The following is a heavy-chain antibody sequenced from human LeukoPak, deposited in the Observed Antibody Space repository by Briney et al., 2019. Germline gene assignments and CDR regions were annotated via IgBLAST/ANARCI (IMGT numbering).Heavy chain of an antibody. J-gene: IGHJ4*02. CDR2: ISGSGGGT. CDR3: AKARAYYDILTGYSYYFDY. Sequence: PGGSLRLSCAASGFTFSSYAMSWVRQAPGKGLEWVSAISGSGGGTYYADSVKGRFTISRDNAKNTLYLQMNSLRGEDTAVYYCAKARAYYDILTGYSYYFDYWGQGTLVTVSS. CDR1: GFTFSSYA. D-gene: IGHD3-9*01. V-gene: IGHV3-23*01.